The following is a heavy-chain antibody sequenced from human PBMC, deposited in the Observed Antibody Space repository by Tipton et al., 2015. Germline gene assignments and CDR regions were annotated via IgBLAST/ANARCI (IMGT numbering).Heavy chain of an antibody. CDR1: GGSISSYY. J-gene: IGHJ6*02. CDR2: IDFRGST. V-gene: IGHV4-59*01. CDR3: ARDLEHGMDV. Sequence: TLSLTCTVSGGSISSYYWSWIRQPPGMRLEWIGYIDFRGSTEYNPSVKSRVSISVDRSKNQFSLRLNSVTAADTAVYFCARDLEHGMDVWGQGTTVTVSS. D-gene: IGHD5-24*01.